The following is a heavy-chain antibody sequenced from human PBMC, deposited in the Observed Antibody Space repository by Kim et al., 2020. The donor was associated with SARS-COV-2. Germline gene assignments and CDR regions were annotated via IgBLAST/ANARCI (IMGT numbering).Heavy chain of an antibody. CDR3: ARVVTTLDY. D-gene: IGHD4-17*01. J-gene: IGHJ4*02. Sequence: GNTKYSQKFQGRVTITRDTSASTAYMELSSLRSEDTAVYYCARVVTTLDYWGQGTLVTVSS. CDR2: GNT. V-gene: IGHV1-3*01.